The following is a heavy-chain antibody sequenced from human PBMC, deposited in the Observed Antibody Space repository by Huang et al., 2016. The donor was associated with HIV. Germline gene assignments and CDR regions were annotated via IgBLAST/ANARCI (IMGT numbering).Heavy chain of an antibody. J-gene: IGHJ4*02. CDR2: SNSDGSST. CDR1: GFTFSSYW. CDR3: ARDSQQWLVEDY. Sequence: EVQLVESGGGLVQPGGSLRLSCAASGFTFSSYWMHWVRQAPGKGLVCVSRSNSDGSSTSYADAVKGRVTISRDNAKNTLYLQMNSLRAEDTAVYYCARDSQQWLVEDYWGQGTLVTVSS. V-gene: IGHV3-74*01. D-gene: IGHD6-19*01.